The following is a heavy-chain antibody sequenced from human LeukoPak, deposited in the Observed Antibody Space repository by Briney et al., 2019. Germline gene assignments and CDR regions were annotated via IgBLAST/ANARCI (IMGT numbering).Heavy chain of an antibody. D-gene: IGHD4-23*01. CDR3: ARDSQLPYYYYSMDV. CDR2: IWYDGSNK. Sequence: GGSLRLSCAASGFTFSSYGMHWVRQAPGKGLEWVAVIWYDGSNKYYADSVKGRFTISRDNSKNTLYLQMNSLRAEDTAVYYCARDSQLPYYYYSMDVWGKGTTVTVSS. V-gene: IGHV3-33*01. CDR1: GFTFSSYG. J-gene: IGHJ6*03.